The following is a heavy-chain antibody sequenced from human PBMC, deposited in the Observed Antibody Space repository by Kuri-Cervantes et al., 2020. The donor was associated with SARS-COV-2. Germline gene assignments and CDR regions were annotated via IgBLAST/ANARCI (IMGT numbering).Heavy chain of an antibody. Sequence: GESLKISCAASGFTFSSYAMHWVRQAPDKGLEWVAVISYDGSNKYYADSMKGRFTISRDNSKNTLYLQMNSLRAEDTAVYYCARVMMYGAFLGRPLAYWGQGTLVTVSS. CDR1: GFTFSSYA. D-gene: IGHD4/OR15-4a*01. V-gene: IGHV3-30-3*01. CDR2: ISYDGSNK. J-gene: IGHJ4*02. CDR3: ARVMMYGAFLGRPLAY.